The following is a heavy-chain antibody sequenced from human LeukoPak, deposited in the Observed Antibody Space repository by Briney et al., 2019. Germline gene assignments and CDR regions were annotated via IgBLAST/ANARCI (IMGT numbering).Heavy chain of an antibody. V-gene: IGHV3-23*01. Sequence: GGSLRLSCAAPAFTFSSYAVSWVRQAPGKGLEWVSAVSGSGGSTYYADSVKGRFTISRDNSKNTLYLQMNSLRAGDTAVYYCAKTLRESSGREYFDLWGRGTLVTVSS. CDR1: AFTFSSYA. CDR2: VSGSGGST. CDR3: AKTLRESSGREYFDL. D-gene: IGHD6-19*01. J-gene: IGHJ2*01.